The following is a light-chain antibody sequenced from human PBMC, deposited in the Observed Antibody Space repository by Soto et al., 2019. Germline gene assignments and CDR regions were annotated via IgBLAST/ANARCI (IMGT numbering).Light chain of an antibody. J-gene: IGKJ4*01. CDR1: QTISSW. CDR3: QQYGSSLLT. V-gene: IGKV1-5*03. CDR2: KAS. Sequence: DIQMTQSPSTLSGSVGDRVTITCRASQTISSWLAWYQQEPGKAPKLLIYKASTLKSGVPSRFSGSGSGTEFTLTISSLQPDDFATYYCQQYGSSLLTFGGGTKVDIK.